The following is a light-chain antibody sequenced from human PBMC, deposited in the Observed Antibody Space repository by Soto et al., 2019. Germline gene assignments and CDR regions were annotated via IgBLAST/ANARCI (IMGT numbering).Light chain of an antibody. J-gene: IGLJ3*02. CDR2: DVS. CDR3: SSYTSSSPWV. V-gene: IGLV2-14*01. CDR1: SNDVGGYNY. Sequence: QPVLTQPASVSGSPGQSITISCTGTSNDVGGYNYVSWYQQHPGKAPKLMIYDVSNRPSGVSNRFSGSKSGNTASLTISGLQAEDEADYYCSSYTSSSPWVFGGGTKLTVL.